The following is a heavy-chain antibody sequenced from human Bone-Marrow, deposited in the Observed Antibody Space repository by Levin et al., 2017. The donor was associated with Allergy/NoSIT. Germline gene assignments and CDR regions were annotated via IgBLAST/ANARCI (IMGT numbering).Heavy chain of an antibody. CDR2: ISGSGGST. CDR1: GFTFSISG. D-gene: IGHD6-13*01. Sequence: LSLTCAASGFTFSISGMTWVRQAPGKGLEWVSAISGSGGSTYYADSVKGRFTISRDNSKNTLYLQMNSLRAEDTAVYYCTKDRESSSGQLEFDYWGQGTLVTVSS. V-gene: IGHV3-23*01. J-gene: IGHJ4*02. CDR3: TKDRESSSGQLEFDY.